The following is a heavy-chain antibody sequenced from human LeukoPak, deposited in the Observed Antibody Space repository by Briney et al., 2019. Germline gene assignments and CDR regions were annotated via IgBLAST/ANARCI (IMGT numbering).Heavy chain of an antibody. J-gene: IGHJ6*02. CDR1: GGAFSGYY. CDR3: ARLWFGGVNYYYGMDV. Sequence: SETLSLTCAVYGGAFSGYYWSWIRQPPGKGLEWIGEINHSGSTNYNPSLKSRVTISVDTSKNQFSLKLSSVTAADTAVYYCARLWFGGVNYYYGMDVWGQGTTVTVSS. V-gene: IGHV4-34*01. CDR2: INHSGST. D-gene: IGHD3-10*01.